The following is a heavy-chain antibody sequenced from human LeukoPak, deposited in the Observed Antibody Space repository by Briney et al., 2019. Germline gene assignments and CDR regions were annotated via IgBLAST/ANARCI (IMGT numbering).Heavy chain of an antibody. J-gene: IGHJ4*02. V-gene: IGHV3-23*01. CDR1: GFTFSSYA. CDR3: AKKRGGNNPYDY. CDR2: ISGDGTDL. Sequence: PGGSLRLSCAASGFTFSSYAMSWVRQAPGKGLEWVSVISGDGTDLDYADSVKGRFTISRDTSKSMVFLQMNSLRVEDTAVYYCAKKRGGNNPYDYWGQGTLVTVSS. D-gene: IGHD3-10*01.